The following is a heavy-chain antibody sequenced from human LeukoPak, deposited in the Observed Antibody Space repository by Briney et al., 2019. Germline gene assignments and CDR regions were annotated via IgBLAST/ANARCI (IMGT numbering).Heavy chain of an antibody. J-gene: IGHJ6*02. CDR2: IYSGGST. Sequence: PGGSLRLSCAVSGFTFSDYWMSWVRRAPGKGLEWVSVIYSGGSTYYADSVKGRFTISRDNSKNTLYLQMNSLRAEDTAVYYCARRPAGGYYYYGMDVWGQGTTVTVSS. V-gene: IGHV3-53*01. D-gene: IGHD4-23*01. CDR3: ARRPAGGYYYYGMDV. CDR1: GFTFSDYW.